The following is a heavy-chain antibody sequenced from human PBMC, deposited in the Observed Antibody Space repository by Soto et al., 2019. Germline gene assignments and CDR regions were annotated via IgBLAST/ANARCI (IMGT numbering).Heavy chain of an antibody. Sequence: GGSLRLSCTASGFTFGDYAMSWFRQAPGKGLEWVGFIRSKAYGGTTEYAASVKGRFTISRDDSKSIAYLQMNSLKTEDTAVYYCTRDLPARNWNYVWSKSWFDPWGQGTLVTVSS. CDR2: IRSKAYGGTT. J-gene: IGHJ5*02. V-gene: IGHV3-49*03. CDR1: GFTFGDYA. D-gene: IGHD1-7*01. CDR3: TRDLPARNWNYVWSKSWFDP.